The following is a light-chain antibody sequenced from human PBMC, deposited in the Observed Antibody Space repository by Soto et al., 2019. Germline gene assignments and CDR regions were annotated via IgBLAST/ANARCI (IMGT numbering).Light chain of an antibody. CDR2: GAS. V-gene: IGKV3-20*01. CDR1: QSVSSSY. CDR3: QQYGSSPLT. J-gene: IGKJ4*01. Sequence: EILLTQSPGTLSFSPGGKTTPSRRASQSVSSSYLAWYQQKPGQAPRLLIYGASSRATGIPDRFSGSGSGTDFTLTISRLEPEDFAVYYCQQYGSSPLTFGGGTKVDI.